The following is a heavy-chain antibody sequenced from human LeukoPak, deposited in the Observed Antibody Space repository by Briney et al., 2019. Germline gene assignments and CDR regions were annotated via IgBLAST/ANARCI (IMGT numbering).Heavy chain of an antibody. Sequence: GGSLRLSCAASGFTFSSYAMHWVRQAPGKGLEYVSGISSNGGSTYYANSVKGRFTISRDNSKNTLYLQMGSLRAEDTAVYYCARAIEASLEEAPWGQGTLVTVSS. V-gene: IGHV3-64*01. J-gene: IGHJ5*02. CDR3: ARAIEASLEEAP. CDR2: ISSNGGST. CDR1: GFTFSSYA. D-gene: IGHD2-15*01.